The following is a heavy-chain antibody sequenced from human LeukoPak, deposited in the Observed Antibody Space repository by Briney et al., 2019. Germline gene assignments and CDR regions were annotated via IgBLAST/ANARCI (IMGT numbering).Heavy chain of an antibody. CDR2: IYTSGST. CDR1: GGSISSYY. D-gene: IGHD3-22*01. Sequence: SETLSLTCTVSGGSISSYYWSWIRQPAGKGLEWIGRIYTSGSTNYNPSLKSRVTMSVDTSKNQFPLKLSSVTAADTAVYYCARGVETYYYDSSGYYYRAACDIWGQGTMVTVSS. CDR3: ARGVETYYYDSSGYYYRAACDI. J-gene: IGHJ3*02. V-gene: IGHV4-4*07.